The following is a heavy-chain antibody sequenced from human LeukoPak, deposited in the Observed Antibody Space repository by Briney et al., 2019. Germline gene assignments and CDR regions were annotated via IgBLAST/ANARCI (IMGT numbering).Heavy chain of an antibody. Sequence: ASVKVSCKASGYTFTSYGISWVRQAPGQGLEWMGWISAYNSNTNYAQKLQGRVTMTTDTSTSTAYMELRSLRSDDTAVYYCARIGSRITMVRGVPFDYWGQGTLVTVSS. CDR2: ISAYNSNT. D-gene: IGHD3-10*01. J-gene: IGHJ4*02. V-gene: IGHV1-18*04. CDR3: ARIGSRITMVRGVPFDY. CDR1: GYTFTSYG.